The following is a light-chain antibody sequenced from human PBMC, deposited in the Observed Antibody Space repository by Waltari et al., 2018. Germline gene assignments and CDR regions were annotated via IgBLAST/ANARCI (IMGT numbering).Light chain of an antibody. J-gene: IGKJ4*01. Sequence: DIQMTQSPSSLSASVGDRVTITCRASQSISSYLNWYQQKPGKAPKLLIYAASSLQSGVPSRFSGSGSGTDFTLTISSLQSEDFATYYCQDYDNLPPLTFGGGTKVEIK. CDR3: QDYDNLPPLT. V-gene: IGKV1-39*01. CDR1: QSISSY. CDR2: AAS.